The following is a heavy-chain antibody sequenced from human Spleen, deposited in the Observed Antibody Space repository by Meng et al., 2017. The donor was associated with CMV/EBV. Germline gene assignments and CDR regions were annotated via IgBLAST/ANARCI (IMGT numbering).Heavy chain of an antibody. D-gene: IGHD2-2*01. CDR3: ARGRPAAARYYTMDV. J-gene: IGHJ6*02. CDR2: INSDGSST. CDR1: GFTFSSYW. V-gene: IGHV3-74*01. Sequence: GESLKISCAASGFTFSSYWMHWVRQAPGEGLVWVSRINSDGSSTYYADSVKGRFTISRDNAKNTLYLQMNSLRAEDTAVYYCARGRPAAARYYTMDVWGQGTTVTV.